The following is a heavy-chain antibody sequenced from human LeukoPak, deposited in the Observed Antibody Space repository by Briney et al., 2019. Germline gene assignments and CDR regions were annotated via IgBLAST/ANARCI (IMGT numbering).Heavy chain of an antibody. CDR1: GFTFSSYS. CDR2: ISSSSSYI. V-gene: IGHV3-21*01. CDR3: ARGPPDIVVVPAAMENWFDP. J-gene: IGHJ5*02. D-gene: IGHD2-2*01. Sequence: GGSLRLSCAASGFTFSSYSMNWVRQAPGKGLEWVSSISSSSSYIYYADSVKGRFTISRDNAKNSLYLQMNSLRAEDTAVYYCARGPPDIVVVPAAMENWFDPWGQGTLVTVSS.